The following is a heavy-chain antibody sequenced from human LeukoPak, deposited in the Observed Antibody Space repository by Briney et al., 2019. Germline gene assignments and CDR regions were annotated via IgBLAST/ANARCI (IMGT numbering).Heavy chain of an antibody. Sequence: PSETLSLTCTVSGGSISSGGYSWSWIRQPPGKGLEWIGYIYYSGSTNYNPSLKSRVTISVDTSKNQFSLKLSSVTAADTAVYYCARGRSGWAYWGQGTLVTVSS. D-gene: IGHD6-19*01. J-gene: IGHJ4*02. CDR1: GGSISSGGYS. CDR3: ARGRSGWAY. V-gene: IGHV4-61*08. CDR2: IYYSGST.